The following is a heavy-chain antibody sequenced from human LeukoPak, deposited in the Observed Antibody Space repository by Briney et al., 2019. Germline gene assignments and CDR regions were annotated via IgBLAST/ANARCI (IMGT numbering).Heavy chain of an antibody. J-gene: IGHJ5*02. V-gene: IGHV1-18*01. D-gene: IGHD4-23*01. CDR3: AKAGGTTVVTAYNWFDP. CDR2: ISAYNGNT. Sequence: ASVKVSCKASGYTFTSYGIRWVRQAPGQGLEWMGWISAYNGNTNYAQKLQGRVTMTTDTSTSTAYMELRSLRSDDTAVYYCAKAGGTTVVTAYNWFDPWGQGTLVTVSS. CDR1: GYTFTSYG.